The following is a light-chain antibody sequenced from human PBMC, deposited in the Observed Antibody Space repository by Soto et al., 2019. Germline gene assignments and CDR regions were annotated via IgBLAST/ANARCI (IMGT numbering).Light chain of an antibody. CDR1: QSVSSSY. CDR3: QQYGRSPRT. CDR2: GAS. Sequence: EIVLTQSPGTLSLSPGERATLSCRASQSVSSSYLAGYQQKPGQAPRLLIYGASSRATGIPNRVSGSGSGTDFTLTISRLDPEDFAVYYCQQYGRSPRTFGQGTKLEIK. V-gene: IGKV3-20*01. J-gene: IGKJ2*02.